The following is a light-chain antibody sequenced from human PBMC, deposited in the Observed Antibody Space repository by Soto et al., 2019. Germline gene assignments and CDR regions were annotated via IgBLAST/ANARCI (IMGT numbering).Light chain of an antibody. CDR2: ATS. J-gene: IGKJ2*01. CDR1: QAISKY. V-gene: IGKV1-16*02. Sequence: DIQMTQSPSSLTASVGDRVTITCRASQAISKYVAWFQQIPGKAPKSLIYATSRLQSGVPSKFSGSGSGTDFTLTISSLQPEDFATYYCQQYDSYPRTFGQGTRLEMK. CDR3: QQYDSYPRT.